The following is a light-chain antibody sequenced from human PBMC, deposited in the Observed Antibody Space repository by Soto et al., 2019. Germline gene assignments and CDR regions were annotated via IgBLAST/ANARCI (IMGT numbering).Light chain of an antibody. V-gene: IGLV2-23*01. CDR2: EGS. Sequence: QSALTQPASVSGSPGQSITISCTGTSSDVGSYNLVSWYQQHPGKAPKLMIYEGSKRPSGVSNRFSGSKSGNTASLKISGLHAEDEDDYYCCSYAGSRVFGGGTKPTVL. CDR3: CSYAGSRV. CDR1: SSDVGSYNL. J-gene: IGLJ3*02.